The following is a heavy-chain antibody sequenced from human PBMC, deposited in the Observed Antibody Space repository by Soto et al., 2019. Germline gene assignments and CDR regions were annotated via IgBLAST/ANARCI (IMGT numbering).Heavy chain of an antibody. Sequence: QVQLVESGGGVVQPGRSLRLSCAASGFTFSSYGMHWVRQAPGKGLEWVAVIWYDGSNKYYADSVKGRFTISRDNSKNTLYLQMNSLRAEDTAVYYCARDLGADGYKTDYYYGMDVWGQGTTVTVSS. D-gene: IGHD3-16*01. CDR1: GFTFSSYG. J-gene: IGHJ6*02. CDR2: IWYDGSNK. CDR3: ARDLGADGYKTDYYYGMDV. V-gene: IGHV3-33*01.